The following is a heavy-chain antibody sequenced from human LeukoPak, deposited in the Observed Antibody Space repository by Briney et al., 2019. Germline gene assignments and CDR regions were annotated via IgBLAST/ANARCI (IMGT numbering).Heavy chain of an antibody. J-gene: IGHJ4*02. Sequence: GGSLKIFCRGSGYSFSTYWSGWVRQMPGKGLEWMGIIYPGDSHTKYSPSFQGQVTISADKSTSTAYLQWSSLKASDTAMYFCASAYGSGSYTYRYWGQGTLVSVSS. V-gene: IGHV5-51*01. D-gene: IGHD3-10*01. CDR1: GYSFSTYW. CDR2: IYPGDSHT. CDR3: ASAYGSGSYTYRY.